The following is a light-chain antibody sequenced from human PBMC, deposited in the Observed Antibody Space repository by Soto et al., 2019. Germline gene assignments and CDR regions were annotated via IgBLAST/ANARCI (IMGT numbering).Light chain of an antibody. V-gene: IGKV1-5*03. CDR2: KAS. Sequence: DIQMTQSPSTLSASVGVRVNITCRASQSISSWLAWYQQKPGKAPKLLIYKASSLESGVPSRFSGSGSGTEFTLTISRLQPDDFATYYCQQYNSYSPWTFGQVTKGEIK. J-gene: IGKJ1*01. CDR1: QSISSW. CDR3: QQYNSYSPWT.